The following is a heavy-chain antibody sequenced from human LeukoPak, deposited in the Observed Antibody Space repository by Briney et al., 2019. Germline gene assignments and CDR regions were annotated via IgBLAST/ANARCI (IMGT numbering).Heavy chain of an antibody. V-gene: IGHV1-69*13. J-gene: IGHJ4*02. CDR2: IIPIFGTA. Sequence: SVKVSCKASGGTFSSYAISWVRQAPGQGLEWMGGIIPIFGTANYAQKFQGRVTITADESTSTAYMELSSLRSEDTAVYYCARPNYYDNVFDYWGQGTLVTVSS. D-gene: IGHD3-22*01. CDR1: GGTFSSYA. CDR3: ARPNYYDNVFDY.